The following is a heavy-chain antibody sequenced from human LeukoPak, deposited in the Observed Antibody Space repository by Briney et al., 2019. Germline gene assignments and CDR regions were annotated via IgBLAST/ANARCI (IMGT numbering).Heavy chain of an antibody. CDR2: FYRGDNT. J-gene: IGHJ4*02. Sequence: PGGSLRLSCAASGFTDSGNYMNWVRQAPGKGLEWVSLFYRGDNTYYADSVKGRFTISRDNSKSTLYLQMNSLRAEDTAVYYCAGGYYFDYWGQGTLVTVSS. CDR3: AGGYYFDY. D-gene: IGHD3-22*01. V-gene: IGHV3-53*01. CDR1: GFTDSGNY.